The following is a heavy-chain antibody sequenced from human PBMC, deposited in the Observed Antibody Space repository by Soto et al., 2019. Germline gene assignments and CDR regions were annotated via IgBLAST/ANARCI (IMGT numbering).Heavy chain of an antibody. D-gene: IGHD3-3*01. CDR3: ARGVTIVGVIITRGMDV. CDR1: GYTSTNYY. Sequence: ASVKVSCKASGYTSTNYYMNWVRQAPGQGLEWMGLINPGGGGTFYAQRFQGRVTMTRDTSTSTVYMELSSLHPDDAAVYYCARGVTIVGVIITRGMDVWGQGTTVTVSS. V-gene: IGHV1-46*01. CDR2: INPGGGGT. J-gene: IGHJ6*02.